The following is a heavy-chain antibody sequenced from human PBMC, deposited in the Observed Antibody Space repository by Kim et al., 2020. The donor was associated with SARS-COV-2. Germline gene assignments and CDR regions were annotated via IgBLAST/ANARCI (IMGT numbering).Heavy chain of an antibody. CDR3: ASRAATGALDV. V-gene: IGHV6-1*01. D-gene: IGHD1-1*01. Sequence: SQTLSLTCAISGDSVSSNSATWHWIRQSPSRGLEWLGRTYYRSKWSNDYAVSVKSRITINPDTYKNQFSLQLNSVTPDDTAVYYCASRAATGALDVWGQGTTVTVSS. CDR2: TYYRSKWSN. J-gene: IGHJ6*02. CDR1: GDSVSSNSAT.